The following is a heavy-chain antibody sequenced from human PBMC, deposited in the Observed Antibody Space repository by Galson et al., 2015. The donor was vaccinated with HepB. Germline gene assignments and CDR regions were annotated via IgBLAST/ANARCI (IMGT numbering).Heavy chain of an antibody. J-gene: IGHJ6*03. D-gene: IGHD4-17*01. CDR2: INAGNGNT. V-gene: IGHV1-3*01. CDR1: GYTFTSYA. CDR3: ARDSLSFSTVTTAYYYYMDV. Sequence: SVKVSCKASGYTFTSYAMHWVRQAPGQRLEWMGWINAGNGNTKYSQKFQGRVTITRDTSASTAYMELSSLRSEDTAVYYCARDSLSFSTVTTAYYYYMDVWGKGTTVTVSS.